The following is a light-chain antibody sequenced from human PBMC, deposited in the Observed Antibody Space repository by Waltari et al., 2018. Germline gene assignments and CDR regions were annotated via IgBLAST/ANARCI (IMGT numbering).Light chain of an antibody. CDR2: LGS. J-gene: IGKJ2*01. CDR1: QSLLHSNGYKY. V-gene: IGKV2-28*01. Sequence: DIVMTQSPLSLPVTPGEPASISCRSSQSLLHSNGYKYLDWYVQKPGQSPQLLIYLGSNRASGVPDRFSVSGSGTDFTLKISRVEAEDVGVYYCMQALQTWTFGQGTKLEIK. CDR3: MQALQTWT.